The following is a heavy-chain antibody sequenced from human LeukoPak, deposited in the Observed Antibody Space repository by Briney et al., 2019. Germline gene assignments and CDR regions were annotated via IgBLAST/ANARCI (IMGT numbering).Heavy chain of an antibody. V-gene: IGHV1-18*03. D-gene: IGHD4-17*01. CDR1: GYTFTSYG. CDR2: ISAYNGNT. J-gene: IGHJ3*02. CDR3: ARGGGSTDDADDAFDI. Sequence: ASVKVSYKASGYTFTSYGISWVRQAPGQGLEWMGWISAYNGNTNYAQKLQGRVTMTTDTSTSTAYMELRSLRSDDMAVYYCARGGGSTDDADDAFDIWGQGTMVTVSS.